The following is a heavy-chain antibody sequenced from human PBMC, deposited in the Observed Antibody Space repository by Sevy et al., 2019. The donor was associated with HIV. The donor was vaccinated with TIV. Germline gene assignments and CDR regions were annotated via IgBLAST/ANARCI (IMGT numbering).Heavy chain of an antibody. D-gene: IGHD3-22*01. CDR2: TRNKANSYTT. J-gene: IGHJ3*02. CDR3: ARGDYYDSSGYYRHSFDI. CDR1: GFTFSDHY. Sequence: GGSLRLSCAASGFTFSDHYIDWVRQAPGKGLEWVGHTRNKANSYTTVYAASVKGRFTISRDDSKNSLYLQMNSLKTEDTAVYSCARGDYYDSSGYYRHSFDIWGQWTMVTVSS. V-gene: IGHV3-72*01.